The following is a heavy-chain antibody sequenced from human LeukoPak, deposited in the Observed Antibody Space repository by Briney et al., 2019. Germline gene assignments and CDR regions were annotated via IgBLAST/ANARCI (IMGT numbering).Heavy chain of an antibody. CDR3: AKYTYGYSDWFDP. D-gene: IGHD5-18*01. J-gene: IGHJ5*02. Sequence: GGSLRLSCAASGFTFSSYSMNWVRQAPGKGLEWVSSINSDSSYIYYADSVKGRVTISRDNSKNTLYLQMNSLRAEDTAVYYCAKYTYGYSDWFDPWGQGTLVTVSS. V-gene: IGHV3-21*04. CDR1: GFTFSSYS. CDR2: INSDSSYI.